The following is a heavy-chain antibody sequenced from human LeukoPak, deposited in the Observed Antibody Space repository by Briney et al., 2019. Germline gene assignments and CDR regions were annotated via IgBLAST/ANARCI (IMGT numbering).Heavy chain of an antibody. Sequence: ASVKVSCKASGDTFTGYCLHWVRQAPGQGLEWMGWINPKRGGTKYAQKFQGRVTMTRDMSISTVYMELSRLRSDDTAVYYCARLLPRIAGVRTYYMDVWGKGTTVTVSS. J-gene: IGHJ6*03. D-gene: IGHD6-13*01. CDR2: INPKRGGT. CDR3: ARLLPRIAGVRTYYMDV. CDR1: GDTFTGYC. V-gene: IGHV1-2*02.